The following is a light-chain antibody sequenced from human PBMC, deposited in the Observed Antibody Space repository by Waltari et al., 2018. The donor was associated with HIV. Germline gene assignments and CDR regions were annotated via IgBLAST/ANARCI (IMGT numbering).Light chain of an antibody. V-gene: IGKV3-20*01. J-gene: IGKJ1*01. CDR3: QQYSTTPWT. Sequence: QPPSLLISGASNRATGTPDRFSGSGSGTYFTLTITSLGPDYFAICYCQQYSTTPWTFGQGTRVDIK. CDR2: GAS.